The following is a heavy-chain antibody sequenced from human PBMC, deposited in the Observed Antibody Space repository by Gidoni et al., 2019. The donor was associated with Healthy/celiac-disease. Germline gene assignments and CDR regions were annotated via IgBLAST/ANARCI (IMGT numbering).Heavy chain of an antibody. Sequence: EVQLVEYGGGLVQPGRSLRPSCAASGLTFADYAMHWVRQAPGKGRAWVSGISWNSGSIGYADSVKGRFTISRDNAKNSLYLQMNSLRAEDTALYYCAKGSTAYKPSYFDYWGQGTLVTVSS. V-gene: IGHV3-9*01. D-gene: IGHD5-18*01. CDR2: ISWNSGSI. CDR3: AKGSTAYKPSYFDY. J-gene: IGHJ4*02. CDR1: GLTFADYA.